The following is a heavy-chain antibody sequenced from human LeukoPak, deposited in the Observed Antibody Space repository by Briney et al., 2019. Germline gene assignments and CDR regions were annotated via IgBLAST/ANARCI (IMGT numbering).Heavy chain of an antibody. CDR1: GFTFSSYG. V-gene: IGHV3-30*02. CDR3: AKDHSGIAVAGTGFWYFDL. CDR2: IRYDGSNK. Sequence: GGSLRLSRAASGFTFSSYGMHWVRQAPGKGLEWVAFIRYDGSNKYYADSVKGRFTISRDNSKNTLYLQMNSLRAEERAVYYCAKDHSGIAVAGTGFWYFDLWAVAPWSLSPQ. J-gene: IGHJ2*01. D-gene: IGHD6-19*01.